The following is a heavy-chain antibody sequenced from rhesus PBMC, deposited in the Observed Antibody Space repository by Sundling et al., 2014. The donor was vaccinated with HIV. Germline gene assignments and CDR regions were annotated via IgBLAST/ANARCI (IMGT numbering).Heavy chain of an antibody. Sequence: QVQLQESGPGLVKPSETLSLTCAVSGGSISSGYYYWSWIRQPPGKGLEWIGYIYGNSASTNYNPSLKNRVTISRDTSKKQFSLKLTSVTAADTAVYYCARGRIYYDRGYAKGRYFDNWGQGVLVTVSS. CDR1: GGSISSGYYY. V-gene: IGHV4S13*01. CDR3: ARGRIYYDRGYAKGRYFDN. J-gene: IGHJ4*01. D-gene: IGHD3-28*01. CDR2: IYGNSAST.